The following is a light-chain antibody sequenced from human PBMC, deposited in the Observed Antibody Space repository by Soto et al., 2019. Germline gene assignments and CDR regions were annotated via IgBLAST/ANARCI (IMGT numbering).Light chain of an antibody. CDR3: QQYGSSPLT. V-gene: IGKV3-20*01. J-gene: IGKJ1*01. Sequence: EIVLTQSTGTLSLSPEERATLSYRASQSLSSPYLARYQQKPGQAPRLLIYGASNRATGIPDRFSGSGSGTDFTLTINILEPEDFAVYYCQQYGSSPLTFGQGT. CDR1: QSLSSPY. CDR2: GAS.